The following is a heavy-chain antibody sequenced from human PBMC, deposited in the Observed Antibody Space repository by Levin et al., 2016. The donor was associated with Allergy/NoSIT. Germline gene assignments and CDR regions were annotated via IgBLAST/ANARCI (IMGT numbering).Heavy chain of an antibody. CDR2: IIPVLDIA. J-gene: IGHJ4*02. D-gene: IGHD4-11*01. Sequence: SVKVSCKASGGTFSSYGISWVRQAPGQGLEWMGRIIPVLDIANYAQKFQGRVTITADKTTNTVYMEVSSLRSEDTAVYYCASDAGNYRSRFDFWGLGTLLTVSS. CDR3: ASDAGNYRSRFDF. CDR1: GGTFSSYG. V-gene: IGHV1-69*04.